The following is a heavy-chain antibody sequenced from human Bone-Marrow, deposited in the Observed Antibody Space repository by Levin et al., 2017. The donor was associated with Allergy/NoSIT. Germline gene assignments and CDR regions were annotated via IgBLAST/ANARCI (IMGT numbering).Heavy chain of an antibody. D-gene: IGHD5-18*01. CDR3: ATINTAMVTDLVY. CDR2: IVPMFGMT. Sequence: KISCKASGGTFNSFAITWVRQVPGQGLEWMGGIVPMFGMTTYAQKFQGRLTITADASTTTAYMELSGLRSEDTALYFCATINTAMVTDLVYWGQGTLVTVSS. CDR1: GGTFNSFA. V-gene: IGHV1-69*01. J-gene: IGHJ4*02.